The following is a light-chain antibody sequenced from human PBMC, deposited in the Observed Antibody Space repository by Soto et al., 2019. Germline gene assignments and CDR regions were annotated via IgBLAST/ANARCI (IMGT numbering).Light chain of an antibody. CDR2: DAS. CDR3: QQHHDFPYT. J-gene: IGKJ2*01. Sequence: DIQMTQSPSSLSASVGDRVTITCQASQDIQNYINWYQHTPGKAPKLLIFDASNLQPGVASRFSGRASGTDFFLTISSLHPEDFATYFYQQHHDFPYTFGQGTKLDIK. CDR1: QDIQNY. V-gene: IGKV1-33*01.